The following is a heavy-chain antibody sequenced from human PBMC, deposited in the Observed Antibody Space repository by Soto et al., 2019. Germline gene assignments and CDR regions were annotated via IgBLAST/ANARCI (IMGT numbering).Heavy chain of an antibody. D-gene: IGHD5-12*01. CDR2: ISAYNGNT. V-gene: IGHV1-18*04. CDR1: GYTFTSYG. CDR3: ASVREYSGYEGYYYYGMEV. J-gene: IGHJ6*02. Sequence: EASVKVSCKASGYTFTSYGLSWVRQAPGQGLVWIGWISAYNGNTKYAQNLHGRVTMTTATSSSRGYIELMCLRTNDTAVYYCASVREYSGYEGYYYYGMEVLGQVTTVTVSS.